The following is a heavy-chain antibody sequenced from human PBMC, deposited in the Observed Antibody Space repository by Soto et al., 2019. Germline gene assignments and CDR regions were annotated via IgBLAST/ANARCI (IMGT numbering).Heavy chain of an antibody. J-gene: IGHJ3*02. D-gene: IGHD4-17*01. V-gene: IGHV3-23*01. CDR1: GFTFSSYA. Sequence: GGSLRLSCAASGFTFSSYAMSWVRQAPGKGLEWVSAISGSGGSTYYADSVKGRFTISRDNSKSTLYLQMNSLRAEDTAVYYCAKAAYGDYGIVGDDAFDIWGQGTMVTVSS. CDR2: ISGSGGST. CDR3: AKAAYGDYGIVGDDAFDI.